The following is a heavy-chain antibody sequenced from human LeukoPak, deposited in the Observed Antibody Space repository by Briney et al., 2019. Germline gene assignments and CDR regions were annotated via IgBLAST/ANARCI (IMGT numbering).Heavy chain of an antibody. CDR3: AKMSGYYTMGAYFDY. V-gene: IGHV3-30*02. Sequence: EGSLRLSCAASGFTFSSYGMHWVRQAPGKGLEWVSFIRLDGSYKYYAGSVKGRFTISRDNSKTTLYLQMNSLRAEDTAVYHCAKMSGYYTMGAYFDYWGQGTLVTVSS. CDR2: IRLDGSYK. J-gene: IGHJ4*02. D-gene: IGHD3-3*01. CDR1: GFTFSSYG.